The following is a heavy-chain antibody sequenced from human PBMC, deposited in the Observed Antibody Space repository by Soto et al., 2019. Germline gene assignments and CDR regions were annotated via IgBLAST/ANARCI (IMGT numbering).Heavy chain of an antibody. CDR1: GYTFTSYG. CDR3: ARGRYGDY. Sequence: QVHLVQSGAEVRKPGASVKVSCKGSGYTFTSYGITWVRQAPGQGLEWMGWISAHNGNTNYAQKLQGRVTVTRDTAPRTAYMELRSLRSGDTAVYYCARGRYGDYWGQGALVTVSS. J-gene: IGHJ4*02. V-gene: IGHV1-18*01. CDR2: ISAHNGNT. D-gene: IGHD1-1*01.